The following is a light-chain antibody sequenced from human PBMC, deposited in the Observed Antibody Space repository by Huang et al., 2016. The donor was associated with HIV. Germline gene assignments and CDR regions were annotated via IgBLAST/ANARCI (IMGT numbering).Light chain of an antibody. V-gene: IGKV3-20*01. CDR2: GAS. CDR3: QQYDSSPAT. J-gene: IGKJ2*01. CDR1: QSVSSSS. Sequence: EIVLTQSPVTLSLSPGERDNLSCRASQSVSSSSLAWYQQSPGQAPSLLIYGASSSATGISDRFSGSVSGTDFTLTINRLEPEDSAVYFCQQYDSSPATFGQGTKLEIK.